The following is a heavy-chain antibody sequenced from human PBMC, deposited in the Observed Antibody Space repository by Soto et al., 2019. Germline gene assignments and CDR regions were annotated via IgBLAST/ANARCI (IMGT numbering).Heavy chain of an antibody. Sequence: PSVTLSLTCAVYGGSFSAYYWSWIRQHPGKGLEWIGYIYYSGTTYYNPSLKSRVTISVDTSKNQFSLKLSSVSAADTALYYCARCSLVVVTAPGFDPWGRGTLVTVSS. CDR2: IYYSGTT. D-gene: IGHD2-15*01. J-gene: IGHJ5*02. CDR3: ARCSLVVVTAPGFDP. CDR1: GGSFSAYY. V-gene: IGHV4-34*09.